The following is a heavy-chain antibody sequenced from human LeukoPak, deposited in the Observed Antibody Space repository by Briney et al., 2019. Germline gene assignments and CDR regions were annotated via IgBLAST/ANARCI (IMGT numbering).Heavy chain of an antibody. V-gene: IGHV4-28*01. D-gene: IGHD2-2*01. CDR2: IYHTGST. CDR1: GYSISSSSNW. Sequence: SETLSLTWAVSGYSISSSSNWWGWLRQPPGKGLEWIGYIYHTGSTYYNPSLKSRVSMSVDTSKNQISLKLSSVAAVDTAVYYCARTQGYCSSTSCYPFDYWGQGTLVTVSS. J-gene: IGHJ4*02. CDR3: ARTQGYCSSTSCYPFDY.